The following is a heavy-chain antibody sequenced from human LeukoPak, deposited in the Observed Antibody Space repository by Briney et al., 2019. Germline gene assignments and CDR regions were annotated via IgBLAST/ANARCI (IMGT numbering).Heavy chain of an antibody. CDR2: ISYDGSNK. V-gene: IGHV3-30*04. Sequence: GGSLRLSCAASGFTFSDFAMSWVRQAPGKGLEWVAVISYDGSNKYYADSVKGRFTSSRDNSKNTLYLQMNSLRAEDTAVYYCAREVSIAAAGTGDYWGQGTLVTVSS. CDR3: AREVSIAAAGTGDY. D-gene: IGHD6-13*01. J-gene: IGHJ4*02. CDR1: GFTFSDFA.